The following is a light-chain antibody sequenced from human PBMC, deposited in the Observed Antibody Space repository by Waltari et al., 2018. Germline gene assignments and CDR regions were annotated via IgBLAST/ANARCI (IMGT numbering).Light chain of an antibody. CDR1: QRVHTN. J-gene: IGKJ4*01. Sequence: VVTQSPATLSVSPGNTVTLSCRASQRVHTNLAWYQQKPGQAPRLLIFAASTRAPGIPSRFGGSGSGTEFTLTITSLQFEDVGVYFCQQYHKWPPGGFGGGTKVEIE. CDR3: QQYHKWPPGG. V-gene: IGKV3-15*01. CDR2: AAS.